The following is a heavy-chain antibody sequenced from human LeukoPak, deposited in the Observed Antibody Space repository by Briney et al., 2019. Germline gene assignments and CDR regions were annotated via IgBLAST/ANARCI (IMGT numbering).Heavy chain of an antibody. CDR2: INNDGSST. CDR1: GFTFANTW. J-gene: IGHJ4*02. V-gene: IGHV3-74*01. D-gene: IGHD3-10*01. CDR3: VVGGTYGSGG. Sequence: GGSLKLSCAASGFTFANTWMHWVRQAPGKGLVWMSIINNDGSSTNYAHSVKGRFTISRDNAKNTLYLQMNSLRDEETAVYYCVVGGTYGSGGWGQGTLVTVSS.